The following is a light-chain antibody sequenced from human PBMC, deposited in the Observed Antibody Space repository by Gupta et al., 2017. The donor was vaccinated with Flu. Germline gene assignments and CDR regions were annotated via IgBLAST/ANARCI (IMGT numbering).Light chain of an antibody. V-gene: IGKV1-39*01. CDR2: AAS. CDR1: QSISSY. CDR3: QQSYSTPWT. J-gene: IGKJ1*01. Sequence: DIQMTQSPSSLSASVGDRVTITCRASQSISSYLNWYQQKPGKAPKLLIYAASSLQSGVPSRFSGSASGTDFTITIGSLQPEDFATYYCQQSYSTPWTFGQETKVEIK.